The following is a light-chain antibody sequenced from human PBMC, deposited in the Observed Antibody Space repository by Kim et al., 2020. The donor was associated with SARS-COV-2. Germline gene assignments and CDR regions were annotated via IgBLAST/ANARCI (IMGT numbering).Light chain of an antibody. CDR2: AAS. Sequence: DTQMTQSPSSLSAPVGDRVTITCRASQGISHYLAWYQQKPGKVPKLLIHAASTLQSGVPYRFSGSGSGTDFTLTITSLQPEDVATYYCQKYDTSPWTFGQGTKVDIK. J-gene: IGKJ1*01. CDR3: QKYDTSPWT. V-gene: IGKV1-27*01. CDR1: QGISHY.